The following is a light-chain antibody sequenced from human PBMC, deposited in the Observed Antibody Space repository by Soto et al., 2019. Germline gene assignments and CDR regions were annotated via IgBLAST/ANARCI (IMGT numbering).Light chain of an antibody. CDR3: HQYDNWPPWT. V-gene: IGKV3-15*01. CDR1: RSVGSN. J-gene: IGKJ1*01. CDR2: GAF. Sequence: EVLMMQSPATLSVSPGERATLSCRASRSVGSNVAWYQQKPGQAPRLLIYGAFTRANGIPARFSGSGSGTEFTLTISSLQSEDFAVYYCHQYDNWPPWTFGQGTKVEIK.